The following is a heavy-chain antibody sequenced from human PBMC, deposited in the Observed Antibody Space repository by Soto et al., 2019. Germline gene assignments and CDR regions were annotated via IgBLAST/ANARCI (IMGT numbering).Heavy chain of an antibody. D-gene: IGHD2-8*01. CDR3: ARGYCTTNICDPWFDP. Sequence: GESLKISCKGSGYTFTSYWIGWVRRLPGKGLEWMGIIYPGDSDTRYSPSFQGQVTISADKSISTVYLQWSSLKASDTAMYYCARGYCTTNICDPWFDPWGQGTLVTVSS. J-gene: IGHJ5*02. CDR2: IYPGDSDT. V-gene: IGHV5-51*01. CDR1: GYTFTSYW.